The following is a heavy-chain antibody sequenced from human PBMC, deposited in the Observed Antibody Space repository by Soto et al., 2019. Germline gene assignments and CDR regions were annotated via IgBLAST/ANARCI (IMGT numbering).Heavy chain of an antibody. CDR2: INHSGST. V-gene: IGHV4-34*01. Sequence: SETLSLTCAVYGGSFSGYYWSWIRQPPGKGLEWIGEINHSGSTNYNPSLKSRVTISVDTSKNQFSLKLSSVTAADTAVYYCARHDYVWGSSRYQGPFDYWGQGTLVTVSS. CDR1: GGSFSGYY. J-gene: IGHJ4*02. CDR3: ARHDYVWGSSRYQGPFDY. D-gene: IGHD3-16*02.